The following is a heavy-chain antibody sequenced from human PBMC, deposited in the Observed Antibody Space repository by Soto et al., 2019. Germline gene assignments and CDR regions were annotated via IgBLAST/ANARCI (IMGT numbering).Heavy chain of an antibody. Sequence: ASVKVSCKASGYTFTSYGISWVRQAPGKGLEWMGWISAYNGNTNYAQKLQGRVTMTTDTSTSTAYMELRSLRSDDTAVYYCAIDTAYYDSASDPWGKGTLVTVS. J-gene: IGHJ5*02. CDR1: GYTFTSYG. CDR2: ISAYNGNT. CDR3: AIDTAYYDSASDP. V-gene: IGHV1-18*01. D-gene: IGHD3-3*01.